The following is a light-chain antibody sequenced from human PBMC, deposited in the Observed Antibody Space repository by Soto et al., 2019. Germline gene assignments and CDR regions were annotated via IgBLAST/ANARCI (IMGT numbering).Light chain of an antibody. J-gene: IGKJ5*01. Sequence: ELVMQESLASLPVSPGARSTLSGRASQSVSSNLAWYQQKPGRAPRLLINGASTRATGIPARFSGSGSGTEFTLTIRSLQSEDLAVYYCQKYNNWPPITFGQGTRLEI. V-gene: IGKV3-15*01. CDR3: QKYNNWPPIT. CDR1: QSVSSN. CDR2: GAS.